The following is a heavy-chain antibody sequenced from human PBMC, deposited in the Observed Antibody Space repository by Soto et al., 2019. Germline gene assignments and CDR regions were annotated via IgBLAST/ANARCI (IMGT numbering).Heavy chain of an antibody. CDR1: GFSLNNYW. CDR2: IYRDGTT. CDR3: MRGNTGYGNFDY. Sequence: GGSLRLSCAVSGFSLNNYWMHWVRQRPGKGLVWVARIYRDGTTSYADSVKGQFTISRDNAKNTVSLQMNSLKDEDTAVYYCMRGNTGYGNFDYWGQGTLVTVSS. D-gene: IGHD5-12*01. J-gene: IGHJ4*02. V-gene: IGHV3-74*01.